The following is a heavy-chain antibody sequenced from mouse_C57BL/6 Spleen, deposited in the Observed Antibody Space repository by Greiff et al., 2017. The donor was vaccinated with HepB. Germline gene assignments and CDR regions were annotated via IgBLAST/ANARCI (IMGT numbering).Heavy chain of an antibody. D-gene: IGHD2-4*01. V-gene: IGHV1-54*01. CDR2: INPGSGGT. CDR3: AKNYDYDWFAY. CDR1: GYAFTNYL. J-gene: IGHJ3*01. Sequence: QVHVKQSGAELVRPGTSVKVSCKASGYAFTNYLIEWVKQRPGQGLEWIGVINPGSGGTNYNEKFKGKATLTADKSSSTAYMQLSSLTSEDSAVYCCAKNYDYDWFAYWGQGTLVTVSA.